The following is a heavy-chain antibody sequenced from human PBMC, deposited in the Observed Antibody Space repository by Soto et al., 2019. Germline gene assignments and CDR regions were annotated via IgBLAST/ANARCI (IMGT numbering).Heavy chain of an antibody. CDR2: IIPIFGTA. V-gene: IGHV1-69*13. Sequence: PSVKVSCKASGGTFSSYAISWVRQAPGQGLEWMGGIIPIFGTANYAQKFQGRVTITADESTSTAYMELSSLRSEDTAVYYCASFGFQKHYYDSSGPGTLDYWGQGTLVTVSS. D-gene: IGHD3-22*01. CDR3: ASFGFQKHYYDSSGPGTLDY. J-gene: IGHJ4*02. CDR1: GGTFSSYA.